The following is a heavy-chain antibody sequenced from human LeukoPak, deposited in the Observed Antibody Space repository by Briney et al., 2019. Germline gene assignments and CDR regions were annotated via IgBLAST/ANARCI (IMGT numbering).Heavy chain of an antibody. CDR1: GGSMSTYY. J-gene: IGHJ4*02. CDR2: IYYSGST. Sequence: SETLSLTCTVSGGSMSTYYWSWIRQPPGKGLEWIGYIYYSGSTNYNPSLKSRVTISVDTSKNQFSLKLSSVTAADTAVYYCASLDSSGYYGGFDYWGQGTLVTVSS. V-gene: IGHV4-59*08. CDR3: ASLDSSGYYGGFDY. D-gene: IGHD3-22*01.